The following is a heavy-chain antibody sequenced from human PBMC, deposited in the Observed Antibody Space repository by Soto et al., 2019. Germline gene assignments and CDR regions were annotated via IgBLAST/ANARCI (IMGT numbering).Heavy chain of an antibody. CDR2: ISNDESKK. V-gene: IGHV3-30-3*01. J-gene: IGHJ4*02. CDR3: ARSIAVAGLDY. Sequence: PGGSLRLSCAASGLSVTNAWLSWFRQTPGKGLEWVAVISNDESKKYYANSVKGRFTISRDNSNNTGYLQMNSLRREDTAIYYCARSIAVAGLDYWGPGTLVTV. CDR1: GLSVTNAW. D-gene: IGHD6-19*01.